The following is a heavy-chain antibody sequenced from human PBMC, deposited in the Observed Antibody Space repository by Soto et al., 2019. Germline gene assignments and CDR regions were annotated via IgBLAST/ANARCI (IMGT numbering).Heavy chain of an antibody. CDR2: INHSGST. Sequence: QVQLQQWGAGLLKPSETLSLTCAVYGGSFSGYYWSWIRQPPGKGLEWIGEINHSGSTNYNPSLKSRVTISVDTSKNQFSLKLSSVTAADTAVYYCARGRQEATIPFDYWGQGTLVTVSS. D-gene: IGHD5-12*01. V-gene: IGHV4-34*01. CDR3: ARGRQEATIPFDY. J-gene: IGHJ4*02. CDR1: GGSFSGYY.